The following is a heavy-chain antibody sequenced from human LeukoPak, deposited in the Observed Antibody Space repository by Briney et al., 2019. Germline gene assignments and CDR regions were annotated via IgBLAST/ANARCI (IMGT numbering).Heavy chain of an antibody. CDR1: GGSFSGYY. D-gene: IGHD4-23*01. J-gene: IGHJ5*02. V-gene: IGHV4-34*01. CDR3: ARGTYGGNKGNWFDP. CDR2: INHSGST. Sequence: SETLSLTCAVYGGSFSGYYWSWIRQPPGKGLEWIGEINHSGSTSYNPSLKSRVTISVDTSKNQFSLKLSSVTAADTAVYYCARGTYGGNKGNWFDPWGQGTLVTVSS.